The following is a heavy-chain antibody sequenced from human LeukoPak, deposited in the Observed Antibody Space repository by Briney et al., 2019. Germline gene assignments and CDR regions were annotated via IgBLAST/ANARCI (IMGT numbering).Heavy chain of an antibody. CDR3: ARDVSSRIAAAGNDAFDI. CDR2: ISSSSSYI. V-gene: IGHV3-21*01. CDR1: GFTFSSYS. J-gene: IGHJ3*02. D-gene: IGHD6-13*01. Sequence: GGSLRLSCAASGFTFSSYSMNWVRQAPGKGLEWVSSISSSSSYIYYADSVKGRFTISRDNAKNSLYLQMNSLRAEYTAVYYCARDVSSRIAAAGNDAFDIWGQGTMVTVSS.